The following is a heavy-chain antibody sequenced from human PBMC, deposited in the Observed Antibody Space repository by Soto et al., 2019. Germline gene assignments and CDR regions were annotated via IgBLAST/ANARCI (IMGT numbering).Heavy chain of an antibody. CDR1: GYTFTTYY. V-gene: IGHV1-46*03. D-gene: IGHD3-10*01. CDR3: ARSGVDGVALYGMAV. Sequence: QVQLVQSGAEVKKPGASVKVSCKASGYTFTTYYMHWVRQAPGQGLEWMGIINPSGGSTTYAQKFKGRATRPRETTTSAVYLELSSLRSEDTAVYYCARSGVDGVALYGMAVWGQGTTVTVSS. CDR2: INPSGGST. J-gene: IGHJ6*02.